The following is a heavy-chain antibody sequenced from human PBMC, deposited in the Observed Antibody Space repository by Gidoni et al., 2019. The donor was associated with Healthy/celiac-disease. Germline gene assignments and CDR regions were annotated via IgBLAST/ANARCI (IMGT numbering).Heavy chain of an antibody. CDR3: ARLMGRAYSYGSGSYGFDY. V-gene: IGHV4-31*03. CDR2: IYYSGST. CDR1: GGSISSGGYY. D-gene: IGHD3-10*01. J-gene: IGHJ4*02. Sequence: QVQLQESGPGLVKPSQTLSLTCTVSGGSISSGGYYWSWRRQHLGKGLEWIGYIYYSGSTHSNPCPKSRVTMSVDTSKNQYSRELSSVTAAYTAVYYCARLMGRAYSYGSGSYGFDYWSQGALVTVSS.